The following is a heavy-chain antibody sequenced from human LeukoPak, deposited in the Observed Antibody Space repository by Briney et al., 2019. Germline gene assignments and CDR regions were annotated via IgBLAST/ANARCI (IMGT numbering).Heavy chain of an antibody. Sequence: GGSLRLSCAVSGFTVTNYPMSWVRQAPGKGLQWVSSKGAYGGGTYYADSVKGRFTISRDNSKNTLYLQMNSLRAENTALYYCGKEELGHFDFSYWGQGTLVFVSS. CDR1: GFTVTNYP. D-gene: IGHD3-9*01. J-gene: IGHJ4*02. CDR3: GKEELGHFDFSY. V-gene: IGHV3-23*01. CDR2: KGAYGGGT.